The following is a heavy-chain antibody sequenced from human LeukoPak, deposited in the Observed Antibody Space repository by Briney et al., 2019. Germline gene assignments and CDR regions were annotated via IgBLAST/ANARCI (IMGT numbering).Heavy chain of an antibody. J-gene: IGHJ4*02. V-gene: IGHV4-34*01. D-gene: IGHD2-2*01. CDR3: ARSYCSSTSCFPMDY. CDR1: GGSFSGYY. CDR2: INHSGST. Sequence: TSETLSLTCAVYGGSFSGYYWSWIRQPPGKGLEWIREINHSGSTNYNPSLKSRVTISVDTSKNQFSLKLSSVAAADTAVYYCARSYCSSTSCFPMDYWGQGTLVTVSS.